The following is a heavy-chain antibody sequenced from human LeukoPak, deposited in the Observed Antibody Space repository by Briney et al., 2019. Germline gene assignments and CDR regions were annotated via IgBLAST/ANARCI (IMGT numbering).Heavy chain of an antibody. CDR1: GGSFSGYY. CDR2: INHSGST. CDR3: ASSDLLYYYMDV. D-gene: IGHD3-10*01. V-gene: IGHV4-34*01. J-gene: IGHJ6*03. Sequence: PSETLSLTCAVYGGSFSGYYWSWIRQPPGKGLEWIGEINHSGSTNYNPSVKSRVTISVDTSKNQFSLKLSSVTPADTAVYYCASSDLLYYYMDVWGKGTTVTVSS.